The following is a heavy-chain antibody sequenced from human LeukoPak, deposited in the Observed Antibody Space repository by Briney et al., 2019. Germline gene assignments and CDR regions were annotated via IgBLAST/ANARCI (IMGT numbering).Heavy chain of an antibody. J-gene: IGHJ4*02. CDR2: INPNSGGT. V-gene: IGHV1-2*02. Sequence: GASVKVSCKASEYTFTGYYMHWVRQAPGQGLEWMGWINPNSGGTNYAQKFQGRVTMTRDTSISTAYMELSRLRSDDTAVYYCARDRGLGPGDFDYWGQGTLVTVSS. CDR3: ARDRGLGPGDFDY. D-gene: IGHD3-16*01. CDR1: EYTFTGYY.